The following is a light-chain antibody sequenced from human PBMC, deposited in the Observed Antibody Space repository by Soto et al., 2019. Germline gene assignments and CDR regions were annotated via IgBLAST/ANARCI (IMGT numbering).Light chain of an antibody. J-gene: IGLJ2*01. CDR2: EVS. CDR1: SSDVGGYNY. Sequence: QSVLTQPPSASGSPGQSVTISCTGTSSDVGGYNYVSWYQQHPGKAPKLMISEVSKRPSGVPDRFSGSKSGNTASLTVSGLPAEDEADYYCSSYADSIVLFGGGTKLTVL. V-gene: IGLV2-8*01. CDR3: SSYADSIVL.